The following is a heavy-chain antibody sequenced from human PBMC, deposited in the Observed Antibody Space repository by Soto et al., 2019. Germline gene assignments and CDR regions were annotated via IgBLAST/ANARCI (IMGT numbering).Heavy chain of an antibody. CDR2: MSHSGGT. CDR1: GGSVNSGNYY. Sequence: QVQLQQWGAGLLKPSETLSLTCAVYGGSVNSGNYYWRWIRQPPGKGLEWIGEMSHSGGTHFNPSRKSRVTISVDTSKNQFSLKMSSVTAADTALYYCARVERGTATTVVDAFDIWGPGTLVTVSS. CDR3: ARVERGTATTVVDAFDI. D-gene: IGHD1-1*01. J-gene: IGHJ3*02. V-gene: IGHV4-34*01.